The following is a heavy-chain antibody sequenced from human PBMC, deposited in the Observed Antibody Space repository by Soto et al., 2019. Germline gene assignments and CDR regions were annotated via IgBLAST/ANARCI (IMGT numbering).Heavy chain of an antibody. Sequence: LSLTCAVSGDSISSGGYSWSWIRQPPGKGLEWIGYIYHSGNTYYNPSLKSRVTISVDRSKNQFSLKVSSVTAADTAVYYCARGMDGSSYYYWYFDLWGRGTLVTVSS. CDR1: GDSISSGGYS. V-gene: IGHV4-30-2*01. CDR2: IYHSGNT. J-gene: IGHJ2*01. CDR3: ARGMDGSSYYYWYFDL. D-gene: IGHD1-26*01.